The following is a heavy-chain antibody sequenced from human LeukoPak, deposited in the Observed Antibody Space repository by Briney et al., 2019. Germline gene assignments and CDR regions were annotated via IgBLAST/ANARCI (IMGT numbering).Heavy chain of an antibody. Sequence: GASVKVSCKASGGTFNSYAISWVRQAPGQGLEWMGGIIPIFGTANYAQKFQGRVTITTDESTSTAYMELSSLRSEDTAVYYCAVVRSGSYYGVFDYWGQGTLVTVSS. CDR3: AVVRSGSYYGVFDY. CDR2: IIPIFGTA. V-gene: IGHV1-69*05. CDR1: GGTFNSYA. J-gene: IGHJ4*02. D-gene: IGHD1-26*01.